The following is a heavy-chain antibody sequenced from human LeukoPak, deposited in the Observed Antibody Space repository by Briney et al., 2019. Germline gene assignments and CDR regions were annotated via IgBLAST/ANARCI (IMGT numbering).Heavy chain of an antibody. Sequence: ASVKVSCKTSGYTFTGYFMHWVRQAPGQGLECMGWINLNSGGTNYAQKFQGRVTMTRDTSISTAYMELNSLTSDDTAVYYCARITGIAVASGPTKSYYYYMDVWGKGTTVTISS. CDR1: GYTFTGYF. CDR3: ARITGIAVASGPTKSYYYYMDV. CDR2: INLNSGGT. D-gene: IGHD6-19*01. J-gene: IGHJ6*03. V-gene: IGHV1-2*02.